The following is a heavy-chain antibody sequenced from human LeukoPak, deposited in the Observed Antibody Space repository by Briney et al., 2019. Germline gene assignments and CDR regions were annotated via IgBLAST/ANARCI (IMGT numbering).Heavy chain of an antibody. V-gene: IGHV3-23*01. D-gene: IGHD2-2*01. J-gene: IGHJ4*02. CDR2: ISGSGGST. Sequence: GGSLRLSCAASGFTFSSYAMSWVRQAPGKGLEWVSAISGSGGSTYYADSVKGRFTISRDNSKNTLYLQMNSLRAEDTAVYYCAKPSPGRYCSSTSCYYFDYWGQGTLVTVSS. CDR3: AKPSPGRYCSSTSCYYFDY. CDR1: GFTFSSYA.